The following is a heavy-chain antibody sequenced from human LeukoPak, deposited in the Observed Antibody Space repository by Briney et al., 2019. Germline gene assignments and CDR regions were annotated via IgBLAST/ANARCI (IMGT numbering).Heavy chain of an antibody. J-gene: IGHJ4*02. CDR3: AKDTTANQPLLYFDY. V-gene: IGHV3-30*02. D-gene: IGHD2-2*02. CDR1: GFTFSSYD. CDR2: IRYDGSNK. Sequence: GGSLRLSCAASGFTFSSYDIHRVRQAPGKGLEWVAFIRYDGSNKYYADSVKGRFTISRDNSKNTLYLQMNSLRAEDTAVYYCAKDTTANQPLLYFDYWGQGTLVTVSS.